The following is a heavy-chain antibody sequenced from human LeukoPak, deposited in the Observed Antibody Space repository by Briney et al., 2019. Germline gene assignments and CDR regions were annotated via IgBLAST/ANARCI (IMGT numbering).Heavy chain of an antibody. D-gene: IGHD6-6*01. CDR2: NSSSSSYI. V-gene: IGHV3-21*01. Sequence: PGGSLTLSWAAAGFTLSSNSMNWVSQAQGKGLGWDSSNSSSSSYIYAADSVKGRFTISRDNAKNSLYLQMNSLRAEDTAVYYCARGGSRSSSWFDPWGQGTLVTVSS. J-gene: IGHJ5*02. CDR3: ARGGSRSSSWFDP. CDR1: GFTLSSNS.